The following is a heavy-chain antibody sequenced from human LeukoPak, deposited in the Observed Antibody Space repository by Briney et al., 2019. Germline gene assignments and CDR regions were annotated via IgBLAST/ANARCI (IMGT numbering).Heavy chain of an antibody. J-gene: IGHJ6*02. Sequence: ASVKVSCKASGYTFTGYYMHWVRQAPGQGLEWMGWINPNSGGTNYAQKFQGWVTMTRDTSISTAYMELSRLRSDDTAVYYCARDLGIAAPPYYYYYGMDVWGQGTTVTVSS. V-gene: IGHV1-2*04. CDR2: INPNSGGT. CDR3: ARDLGIAAPPYYYYYGMDV. CDR1: GYTFTGYY. D-gene: IGHD6-6*01.